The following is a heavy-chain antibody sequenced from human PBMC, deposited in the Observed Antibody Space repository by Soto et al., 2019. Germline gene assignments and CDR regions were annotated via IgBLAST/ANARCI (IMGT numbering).Heavy chain of an antibody. CDR1: GYSFTNYW. CDR3: ARPREAGKNYYGVDV. V-gene: IGHV5-51*01. Sequence: GESLKISCKGSGYSFTNYWIGWVRQMPGKGLEWMGIIYPGDSDTRYSPSFQGQVTTSADKSISTAYLQWSSLKASDTAMYYCARPREAGKNYYGVDVWGQGTTVTVSS. D-gene: IGHD6-19*01. CDR2: IYPGDSDT. J-gene: IGHJ6*01.